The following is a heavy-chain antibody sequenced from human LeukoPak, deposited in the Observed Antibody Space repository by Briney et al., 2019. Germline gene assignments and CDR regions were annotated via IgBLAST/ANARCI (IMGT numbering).Heavy chain of an antibody. CDR1: EFTFIAYG. J-gene: IGHJ4*02. Sequence: GGSLRLSCAASEFTFIAYGLHWVRQAPGKGLEWVAFIRFDGNTKYYADSVKGRFTISRDNSNNTLFLQMNSLRPEDTAVYYCAKDQMITMVRGGTDYWGQGTLVTVS. CDR2: IRFDGNTK. D-gene: IGHD3-10*01. CDR3: AKDQMITMVRGGTDY. V-gene: IGHV3-30*02.